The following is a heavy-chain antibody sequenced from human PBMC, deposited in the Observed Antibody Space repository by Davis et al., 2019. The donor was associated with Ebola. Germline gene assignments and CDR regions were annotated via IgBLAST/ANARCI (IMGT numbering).Heavy chain of an antibody. CDR3: ARDILGDRGMDV. V-gene: IGHV3-11*06. Sequence: GESLKISCAASGFTFSDYYMSWIRQAPGKGLKWVSYISSSSSYTNYADSVKGRFTISRDNAKNSLYLQMNSLRAEDTAVYYCARDILGDRGMDVWGQGTTVTVSS. CDR2: ISSSSSYT. J-gene: IGHJ6*02. D-gene: IGHD1-26*01. CDR1: GFTFSDYY.